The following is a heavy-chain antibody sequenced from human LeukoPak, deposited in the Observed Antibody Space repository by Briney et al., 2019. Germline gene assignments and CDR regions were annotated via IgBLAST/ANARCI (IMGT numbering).Heavy chain of an antibody. CDR1: GGSISSGDYY. V-gene: IGHV4-30-4*08. J-gene: IGHJ5*02. Sequence: SQTLSLTCTVSGGSISSGDYYWSWIRQPPGKGLEWIGYIYYSGSTYYNPSLMSRVTISVDTSKNQFSLKLSSVTAADTAVYYCARGRISWGVPAAMAWFDPWGQGTLVTVSS. CDR2: IYYSGST. CDR3: ARGRISWGVPAAMAWFDP. D-gene: IGHD2-2*01.